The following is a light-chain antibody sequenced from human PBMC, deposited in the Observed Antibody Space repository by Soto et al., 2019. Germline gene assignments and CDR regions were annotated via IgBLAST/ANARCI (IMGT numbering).Light chain of an antibody. CDR3: QQRSNWRQYT. CDR1: PSVSSS. V-gene: IGKV3-11*01. J-gene: IGKJ2*01. CDR2: DAS. Sequence: EIVLTQSPAPLSLSPGEIATLSCRASPSVSSSFAWYQQKPGQVPRLVIYDASNRATGIPARFSGSGSGTDFTLTISSLEPEDFAVYSCQQRSNWRQYTFGQGTKLEIK.